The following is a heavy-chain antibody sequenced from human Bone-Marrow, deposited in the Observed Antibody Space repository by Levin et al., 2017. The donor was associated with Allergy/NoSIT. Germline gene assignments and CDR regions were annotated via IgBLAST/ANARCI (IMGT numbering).Heavy chain of an antibody. D-gene: IGHD3-22*01. CDR1: GSTFTDYY. Sequence: GGSLRLSCKASGSTFTDYYMNWVRQAPGQGLEWMGWINPNSGGTNYAQKFQGRVTMTRDTSISTAYMELSGLRSDDTAVYYCARDPDYYDRAFDIWGQGTMVTVSS. V-gene: IGHV1-2*02. CDR2: INPNSGGT. CDR3: ARDPDYYDRAFDI. J-gene: IGHJ3*02.